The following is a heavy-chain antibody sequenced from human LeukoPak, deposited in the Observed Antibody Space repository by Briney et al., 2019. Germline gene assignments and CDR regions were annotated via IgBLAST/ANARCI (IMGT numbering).Heavy chain of an antibody. J-gene: IGHJ6*03. CDR2: MNPNSGNT. CDR1: GYTFTSYD. D-gene: IGHD1-26*01. V-gene: IGHV1-8*03. CDR3: ARTGGYYYYMDV. Sequence: ASVKVSCKASGYTFTSYDINWVRQATGQGLEWMGWMNPNSGNTGYAQKFQGRVTITRNTYISTAYMELSSLRSDDTVVYYCARTGGYYYYMDVWGKGTTVTVSS.